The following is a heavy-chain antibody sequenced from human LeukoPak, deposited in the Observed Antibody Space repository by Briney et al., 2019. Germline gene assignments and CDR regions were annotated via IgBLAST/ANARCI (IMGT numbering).Heavy chain of an antibody. V-gene: IGHV4-39*07. D-gene: IGHD2-2*01. CDR2: IYTSGSTP. J-gene: IGHJ3*02. Sequence: SETLSPTCTVSGGSISSSSYYWGWIRQPPGKGLEWIGRIYTSGSTPDYSPSLKSRVTMSIDTSKNQFSLQLSSVTAADSAVYYCATSPPVVPAAITAFDIWGQGTMVTVSS. CDR3: ATSPPVVPAAITAFDI. CDR1: GGSISSSSYY.